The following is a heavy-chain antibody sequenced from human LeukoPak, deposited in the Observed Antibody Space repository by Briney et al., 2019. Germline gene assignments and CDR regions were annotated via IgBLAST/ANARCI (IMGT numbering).Heavy chain of an antibody. CDR3: ARVVMKAFYYYYMDV. CDR2: MNPTSGDT. J-gene: IGHJ6*03. Sequence: GXXXXDYDVNXVRQAPGQGLEWMGWMNPTSGDTGYAQKFQGRVTMTRSMSKNTAYMELSRLRSEDTAVYFCARVVMKAFYYYYMDVWGKGTTIIISS. CDR1: GXXXXDYD. D-gene: IGHD2-21*01. V-gene: IGHV1-8*01.